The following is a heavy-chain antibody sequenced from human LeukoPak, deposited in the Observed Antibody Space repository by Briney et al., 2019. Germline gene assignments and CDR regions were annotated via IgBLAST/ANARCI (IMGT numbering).Heavy chain of an antibody. CDR3: ARDYTGYFP. J-gene: IGHJ5*02. CDR2: IKTDGSEK. Sequence: GRSLRLSCGASGFSFSLYGMHWVRQAPGKGLEWVANIKTDGSEKYYVDSVRGRFTISRDNAKNSLYLQMNSLRAKDTAVYYCARDYTGYFPWGQGTLVIVSS. CDR1: GFSFSLYG. D-gene: IGHD3-9*01. V-gene: IGHV3-7*03.